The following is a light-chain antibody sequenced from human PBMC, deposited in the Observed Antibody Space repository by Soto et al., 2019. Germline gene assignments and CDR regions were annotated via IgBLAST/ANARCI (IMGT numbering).Light chain of an antibody. CDR1: QTVSNNY. J-gene: IGKJ5*01. CDR3: QQYAGPPTT. Sequence: EIVLTQSPGTLSLSPGDRATLSCSASQTVSNNYLAWCQQKPGQAPRVLMYGASRRATGIPDRFSGGWSGTDCTLTISRLEPEDFSVYFCQQYAGPPTTFGQGTRLEIK. CDR2: GAS. V-gene: IGKV3-20*01.